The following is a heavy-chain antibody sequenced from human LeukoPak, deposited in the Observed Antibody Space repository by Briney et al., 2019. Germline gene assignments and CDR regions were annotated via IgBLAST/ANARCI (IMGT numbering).Heavy chain of an antibody. Sequence: GGSLRLSCAASGFTFSSYSMNWVRQAPGKGLEWVSYISSSSSTIYYADSVKGRFTISRDNAKNSLYLQMNSLRAEDTAVYYCARVRDYDFWSGSQRDAFDIWGQGTMVTVSS. CDR1: GFTFSSYS. D-gene: IGHD3-3*01. CDR2: ISSSSSTI. J-gene: IGHJ3*02. CDR3: ARVRDYDFWSGSQRDAFDI. V-gene: IGHV3-48*01.